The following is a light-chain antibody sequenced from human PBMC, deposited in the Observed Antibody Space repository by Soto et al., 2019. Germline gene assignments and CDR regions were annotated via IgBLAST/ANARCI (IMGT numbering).Light chain of an antibody. CDR3: QSYDSSLSAYVV. V-gene: IGLV1-40*01. CDR1: SSNIGAGYD. J-gene: IGLJ2*01. Sequence: QSVLTQPPSVSGAPGQRVTISCTGSSSNIGAGYDVHWYQQLPGTAPKLLIYGNSNRPSGVTDRFSGSKSGTSASLAITGLQDEDEADYYCQSYDSSLSAYVVFGGGTKLTVL. CDR2: GNS.